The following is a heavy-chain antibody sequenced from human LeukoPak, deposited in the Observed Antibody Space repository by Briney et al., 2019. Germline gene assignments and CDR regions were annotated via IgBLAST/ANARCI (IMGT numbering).Heavy chain of an antibody. J-gene: IGHJ4*02. CDR1: GFTFSTYT. CDR3: AKDRLGATAWFDY. Sequence: GGSLRLSCAASGFTFSTYTMNWVRQAPGKGLEWVSSISSSSSYIYYADSLKGRFTISRDNAKKSLYLQMNSLRAEDTAIYYCAKDRLGATAWFDYWGQGTLVTVSS. V-gene: IGHV3-21*04. CDR2: ISSSSSYI. D-gene: IGHD1-26*01.